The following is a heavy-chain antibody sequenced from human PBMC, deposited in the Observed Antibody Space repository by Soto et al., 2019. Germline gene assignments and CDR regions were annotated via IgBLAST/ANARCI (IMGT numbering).Heavy chain of an antibody. V-gene: IGHV3-33*01. CDR2: IWYDGSNK. J-gene: IGHJ4*02. Sequence: QVQLVESGGGVVQPGRSLRLSCAASGFTFSSYGMHWVRQAPGKGLEWVAVIWYDGSNKYYADSVKGRFTISRDNSKNTLYLQMKSLRAEDTAVYYCARVNRLLWFGEFGSDFDYWGQGTLVTVSS. CDR3: ARVNRLLWFGEFGSDFDY. D-gene: IGHD3-10*01. CDR1: GFTFSSYG.